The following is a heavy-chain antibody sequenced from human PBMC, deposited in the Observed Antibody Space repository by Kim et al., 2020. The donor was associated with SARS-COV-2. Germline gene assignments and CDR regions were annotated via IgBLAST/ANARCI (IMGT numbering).Heavy chain of an antibody. CDR2: IYYSGST. J-gene: IGHJ3*02. V-gene: IGHV4-31*03. CDR3: ARQAFITMVRGSSLDDAFDI. D-gene: IGHD3-10*01. CDR1: GGSISSGGYY. Sequence: SETLSLTCTVSGGSISSGGYYWSCIRQHPGKGLEWIGYIYYSGSTYSNPSLKSRVTISVNTSKNQFSLKLSSVTAAVTAVFYCARQAFITMVRGSSLDDAFDIWGQGTMVTVSS.